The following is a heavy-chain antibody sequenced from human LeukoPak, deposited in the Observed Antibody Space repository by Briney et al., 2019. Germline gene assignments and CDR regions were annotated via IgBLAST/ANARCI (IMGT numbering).Heavy chain of an antibody. CDR3: SRNGLVDFDY. CDR1: GFAFGDFA. CDR2: IRRRAYGGAA. V-gene: IGHV3-49*04. J-gene: IGHJ4*02. Sequence: PGQSLRLSCTTSGFAFGDFAMSWVRQPAGKGLEWVGFIRRRAYGGAAEYAASVKGRFIISRDDSKGIAYLQMNSLKTEDTAVYYCSRNGLVDFDYWGQGSRVIVS.